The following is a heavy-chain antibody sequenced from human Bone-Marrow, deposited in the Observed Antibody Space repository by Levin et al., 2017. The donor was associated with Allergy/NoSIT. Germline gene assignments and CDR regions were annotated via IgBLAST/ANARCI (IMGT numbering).Heavy chain of an antibody. CDR3: ARMNGEFDY. CDR2: ISSSGSTI. CDR1: GFTFSDYY. J-gene: IGHJ4*02. V-gene: IGHV3-11*01. Sequence: PGGSLRLSCATSGFTFSDYYMSWIRQAPGKGLEWISYISSSGSTIDYAESVKGRFTITRDDAKKSVYLQMNSLRVEDAALYYCARMNGEFDYWGQGTLVTVSS. D-gene: IGHD3-10*01.